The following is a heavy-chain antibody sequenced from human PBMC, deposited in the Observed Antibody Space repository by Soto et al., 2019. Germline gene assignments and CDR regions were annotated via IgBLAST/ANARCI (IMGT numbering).Heavy chain of an antibody. CDR3: ASRYNNALSPPTCDL. CDR2: IYSGGST. V-gene: IGHV3-66*01. J-gene: IGHJ5*02. CDR1: GFSVSGNY. D-gene: IGHD1-20*01. Sequence: EVQLVESGGGLVQPGGSLRLSCAVSGFSVSGNYMNWVRQAPGKGLEWVSVIYSGGSTYYADAVNGRFTISRDNSKNTLYLQMDSLRAEDTAIYYWASRYNNALSPPTCDLWGQGTRVTVSS.